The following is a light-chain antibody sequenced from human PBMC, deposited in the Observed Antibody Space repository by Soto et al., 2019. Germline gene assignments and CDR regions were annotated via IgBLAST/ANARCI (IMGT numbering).Light chain of an antibody. V-gene: IGLV1-51*01. CDR1: TSNIGNNY. CDR2: DNN. CDR3: GTWDSSLSVGV. J-gene: IGLJ1*01. Sequence: QSVLTQPPSVSAAPGQRVTISCSGSTSNIGNNYVSWYQQFPGTAPKLLIYDNNKRPSGIPDRFSGYKSGTSATLAISGLQTGDEADYYCGTWDSSLSVGVFGIGTKLTVL.